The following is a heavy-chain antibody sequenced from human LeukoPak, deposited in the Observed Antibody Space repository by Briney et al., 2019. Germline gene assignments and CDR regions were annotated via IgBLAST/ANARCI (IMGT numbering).Heavy chain of an antibody. J-gene: IGHJ4*02. CDR2: INRNGGTT. CDR1: GFTFDGYG. Sequence: GGSLRLSCAGSGFTFDGYGMSWVRQAPGKGLEWVSGINRNGGTTGYADSVRGRFTISRDNSKNTVFLQMDSLRADDTAVYYCAKRLSRSGFDYWGQGTLVTVSS. CDR3: AKRLSRSGFDY. D-gene: IGHD6-13*01. V-gene: IGHV3-20*04.